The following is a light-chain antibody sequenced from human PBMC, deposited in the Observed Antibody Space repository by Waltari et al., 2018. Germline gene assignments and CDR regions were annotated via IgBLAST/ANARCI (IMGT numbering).Light chain of an antibody. CDR3: HSYENTLAHVV. CDR1: SSNIGTGYD. Sequence: QSVLTQPPSVSGAPGQRVTISCSGSSSNIGTGYDVHWYQQLPGTAPKLLISVTHGRALGRPDLFAGSKSGTSASLAITGCQAEGEADYCCHSYENTLAHVVFGGGTKLTVL. V-gene: IGLV1-40*01. CDR2: VTH. J-gene: IGLJ2*01.